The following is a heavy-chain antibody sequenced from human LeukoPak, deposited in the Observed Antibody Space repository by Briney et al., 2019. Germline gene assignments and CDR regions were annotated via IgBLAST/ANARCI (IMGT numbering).Heavy chain of an antibody. D-gene: IGHD6-19*01. V-gene: IGHV1-69*06. CDR1: GGTFSSYS. CDR2: IIPMFGTT. Sequence: GASVKVSCKASGGTFSSYSICWVRQDPGQGLEWMGGIIPMFGTTNIAQKFQGRFTVTADKSTTTAYMDLSSLRSEDTAVYYCARDTEPGIAVAGTSYWGQGTLVTVSS. J-gene: IGHJ4*02. CDR3: ARDTEPGIAVAGTSY.